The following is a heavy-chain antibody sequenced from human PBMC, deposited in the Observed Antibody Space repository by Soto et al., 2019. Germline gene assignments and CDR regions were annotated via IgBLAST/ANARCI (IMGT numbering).Heavy chain of an antibody. CDR1: GYTFTSYD. J-gene: IGHJ4*02. CDR3: ARRAETNGWNGFGADKYYFDF. V-gene: IGHV1-8*01. Sequence: GASVKVSCKASGYTFTSYDIYWVGQATGQGREWMGWMNPNTGNSGYAQKFQGRVTMTSDTSISTAHMELSSLRSEDTDVYYCARRAETNGWNGFGADKYYFDFWGQGTRVTVSS. CDR2: MNPNTGNS. D-gene: IGHD1-1*01.